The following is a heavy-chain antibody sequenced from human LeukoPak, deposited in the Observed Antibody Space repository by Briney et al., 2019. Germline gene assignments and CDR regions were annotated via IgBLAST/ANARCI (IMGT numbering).Heavy chain of an antibody. D-gene: IGHD3-16*01. J-gene: IGHJ4*02. V-gene: IGHV3-23*01. CDR3: AKEGLYDYVWGSPNGPFDY. Sequence: GGSLRLSCAASGFTFSSYAMSWVRQAPGKGLEWVSAISGSGGSTYYADSVKGRFTISRDNSKNTLYLQMNSLRAEDTAVYYCAKEGLYDYVWGSPNGPFDYWGQGTLVTVS. CDR1: GFTFSSYA. CDR2: ISGSGGST.